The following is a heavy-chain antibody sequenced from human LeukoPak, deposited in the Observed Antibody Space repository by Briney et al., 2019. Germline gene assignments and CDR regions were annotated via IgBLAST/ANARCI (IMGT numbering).Heavy chain of an antibody. D-gene: IGHD1-26*01. CDR3: AHAYQASCPDY. CDR1: GGTFSSYA. J-gene: IGHJ4*02. Sequence: PGGALRLSCAASGGTFSSYAMSWGRQAPGEGLEWVSAIGGSGGSTYYADSGRGGFTTPRDNSKTTPYLQRNGLEARASAVYYGAHAYQASCPDYWGQGPLVTVPS. V-gene: IGHV3-23*01. CDR2: IGGSGGST.